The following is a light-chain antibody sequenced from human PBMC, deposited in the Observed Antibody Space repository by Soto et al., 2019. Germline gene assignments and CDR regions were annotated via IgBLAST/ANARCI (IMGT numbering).Light chain of an antibody. CDR3: QQYNFWPLT. Sequence: EREFRQSAGTLSLSQGESATLCCRPSRSLDSGQLAWYQQKPGQAPRLLIYGASTRATGIPARFSGSGSGTDFTLTISSLQSEDFAVYYCQQYNFWPLTFGGGSKVDI. CDR1: RSLDSGQ. CDR2: GAS. J-gene: IGKJ4*01. V-gene: IGKV3-15*01.